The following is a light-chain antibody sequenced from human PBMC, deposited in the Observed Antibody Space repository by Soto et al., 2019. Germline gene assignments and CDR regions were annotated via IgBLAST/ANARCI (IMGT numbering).Light chain of an antibody. CDR1: SGHSSYA. Sequence: QLVLTQSPSASASLGASVKLTCTLSSGHSSYAIAWHQQQPEKGPRHLMKLDSDGSHTKGDAIPDRFSGSSSGAERYLTISSLQSEEEADYYCQTWGTGIHVVFGGGTKLTVL. CDR3: QTWGTGIHVV. J-gene: IGLJ2*01. CDR2: LDSDGSH. V-gene: IGLV4-69*01.